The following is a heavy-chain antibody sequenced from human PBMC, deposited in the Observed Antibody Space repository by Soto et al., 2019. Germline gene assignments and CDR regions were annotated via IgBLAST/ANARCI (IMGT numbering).Heavy chain of an antibody. CDR3: AGDPPTMLHDFDC. J-gene: IGHJ4*02. Sequence: SQTLSLTCAISGDSVSNNGAAWNWIRQSPSGGLEWLGRTYYRSKWFNDYAVSVKSRITISPDTSKNQFSLQLNAVTPDDTAVYYCAGDPPTMLHDFDCWGQGTLVTVSS. CDR1: GDSVSNNGAA. D-gene: IGHD2-15*01. CDR2: TYYRSKWFN. V-gene: IGHV6-1*01.